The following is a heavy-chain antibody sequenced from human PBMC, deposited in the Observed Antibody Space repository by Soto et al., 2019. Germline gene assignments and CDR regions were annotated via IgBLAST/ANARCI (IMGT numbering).Heavy chain of an antibody. CDR3: ASLRSSSSWYNYYGMDV. J-gene: IGHJ6*02. Sequence: SVKVSCKASGGTFSSYAISWVRQAPGQGLEWMGGIIPIFGTANYAQKFQGRVTITADESTSTAYMELSSLRSEDTAVYYCASLRSSSSWYNYYGMDVWGQGTTVTVS. V-gene: IGHV1-69*13. D-gene: IGHD6-13*01. CDR2: IIPIFGTA. CDR1: GGTFSSYA.